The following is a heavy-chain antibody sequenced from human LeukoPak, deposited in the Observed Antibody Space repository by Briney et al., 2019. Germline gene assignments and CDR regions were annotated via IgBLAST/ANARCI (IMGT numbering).Heavy chain of an antibody. D-gene: IGHD6-13*01. CDR1: GGSISSSSYY. Sequence: SETLSLTCTVSGGSISSSSYYWGWIRQSPGKGLEWIGSIYYSGSTYYNPSLKSRVTISVDTPKNQFSLKLSSVTAADTAVYYCAWGIAAAGTGYNWFDPWGQGTLVTVSS. V-gene: IGHV4-39*01. CDR2: IYYSGST. CDR3: AWGIAAAGTGYNWFDP. J-gene: IGHJ5*02.